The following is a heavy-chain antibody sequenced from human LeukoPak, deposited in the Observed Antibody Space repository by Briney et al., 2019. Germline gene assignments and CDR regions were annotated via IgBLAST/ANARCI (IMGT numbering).Heavy chain of an antibody. CDR2: ISSNGDNT. J-gene: IGHJ4*02. CDR3: VRGTGY. Sequence: GGSLRLSCSVSGFTFSTYVMHWVRQAPGKGLESLSAISSNGDNTYYADSVKGRFTISRDNSKNTLYLQMSRLRADDTAVYYCVRGTGYWGQGTLVTVSS. V-gene: IGHV3-64D*06. CDR1: GFTFSTYV.